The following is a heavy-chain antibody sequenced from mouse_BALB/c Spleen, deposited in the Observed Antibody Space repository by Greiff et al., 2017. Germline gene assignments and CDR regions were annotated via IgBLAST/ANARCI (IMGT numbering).Heavy chain of an antibody. Sequence: EVKLVESGGGLVKPGGSLKLSCAASGFTFSDYYMYWVRQTPEKRLEWVATISDGGSYTYYPDSVKGRFTISRDNAKNNLYLQMSSLKSEDTAMYYCARGPYAMDYWGQGTSVTVSS. CDR3: ARGPYAMDY. CDR2: ISDGGSYT. V-gene: IGHV5-4*02. CDR1: GFTFSDYY. J-gene: IGHJ4*01.